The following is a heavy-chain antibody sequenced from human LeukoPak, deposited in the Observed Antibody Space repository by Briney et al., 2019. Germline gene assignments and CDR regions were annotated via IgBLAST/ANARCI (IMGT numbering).Heavy chain of an antibody. J-gene: IGHJ4*02. CDR1: GYSFTSYW. CDR2: IYFGDSDS. V-gene: IGHV5-51*01. CDR3: ASSSGYYSYYFDD. Sequence: GESLKISCKGSGYSFTSYWIGWVRQMPGKGLEWMETIYFGDSDSRFSPSFQGQVTFSADKSISTAYLQWSSLKASDTAMYYCASSSGYYSYYFDDWGQGTLVTVSS. D-gene: IGHD3-22*01.